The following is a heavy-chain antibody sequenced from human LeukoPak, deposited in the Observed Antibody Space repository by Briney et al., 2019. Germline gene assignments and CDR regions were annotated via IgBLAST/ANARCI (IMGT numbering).Heavy chain of an antibody. CDR1: GFTFSSYA. CDR3: ARDRTKWELPRFYYYYGMDV. J-gene: IGHJ6*02. V-gene: IGHV3-30-3*01. D-gene: IGHD1-26*01. Sequence: GGSLRLSCAASGFTFSSYAMHWVRQAPGKGLEWVAVISYDGSNKYYADSVKGRFTISRDNSKNTLYLQMNSLRAEDTAVYYCARDRTKWELPRFYYYYGMDVWGQGTTVTVSS. CDR2: ISYDGSNK.